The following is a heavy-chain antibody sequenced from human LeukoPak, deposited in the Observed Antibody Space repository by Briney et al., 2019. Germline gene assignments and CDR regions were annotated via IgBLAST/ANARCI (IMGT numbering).Heavy chain of an antibody. CDR3: ARLTYYYDSSGYFYFDY. CDR2: TKNKVNSYTT. CDR1: GFTFSDHY. V-gene: IGHV3-72*01. Sequence: GGSLRLSCAASGFTFSDHYMDWVRQAPGKGLEWVGRTKNKVNSYTTQYAASVKGRFTISRDDSKNSLYLQMNSLKTEDTAVYYCARLTYYYDSSGYFYFDYLGQGTLVTVSS. J-gene: IGHJ4*02. D-gene: IGHD3-22*01.